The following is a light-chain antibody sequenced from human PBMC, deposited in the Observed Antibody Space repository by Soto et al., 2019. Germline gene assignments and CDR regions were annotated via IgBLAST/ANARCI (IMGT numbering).Light chain of an antibody. CDR1: QSVSSSY. CDR2: GAS. J-gene: IGKJ1*01. V-gene: IGKV3-20*01. CDR3: QHYGSSPQT. Sequence: EIVLTQSPGTLSLSPGERATLSCRASQSVSSSYLAWYQQKPGQAPRLLIYGASSRATGIPDRFSGSDSGTDFTLTISRLEPEDFAVYFCQHYGSSPQTFGQGTKVDIK.